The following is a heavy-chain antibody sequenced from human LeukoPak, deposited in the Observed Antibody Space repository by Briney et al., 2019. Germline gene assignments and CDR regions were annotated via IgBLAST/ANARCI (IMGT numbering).Heavy chain of an antibody. V-gene: IGHV4-39*07. CDR3: ARNSRTYGDYDF. CDR2: IYYSGST. J-gene: IGHJ4*02. Sequence: PSETLSLTCTVSGGSISSSSYYWGWIRQPPGKGLEWIGSIYYSGSTYYNPSLKSRVTISVDTSKNQFSLKLSSVTAADTAVYYCARNSRTYGDYDFWGQGTLVTVSS. CDR1: GGSISSSSYY. D-gene: IGHD4-17*01.